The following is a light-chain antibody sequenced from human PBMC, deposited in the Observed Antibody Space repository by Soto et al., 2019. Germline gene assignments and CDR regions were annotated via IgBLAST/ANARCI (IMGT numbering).Light chain of an antibody. CDR3: QQYGGSPPT. V-gene: IGKV3-20*01. Sequence: EIVLTQSPGTLSLSPGERATLSCRASQSVSSNYLAWYQRKPGPAPRLLIYGASSRATDIPNRFSGSGSGTDFTLTITRLEPEDFEVYFCQQYGGSPPTFGQGTKVEIK. CDR1: QSVSSNY. CDR2: GAS. J-gene: IGKJ1*01.